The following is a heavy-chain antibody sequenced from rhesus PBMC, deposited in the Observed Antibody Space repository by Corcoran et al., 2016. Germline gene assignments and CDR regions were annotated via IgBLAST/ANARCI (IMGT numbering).Heavy chain of an antibody. CDR2: ISYTGGST. Sequence: EVLLVESGGGLAKPGGSLRLSSAASGCTFSVHYMHWVRQAAGKGMEGVSVISYTGGSTWYADSVKGRFTISRENAKNTLYLQMDSLRAEDTAVYYCAGGQYFEFWGQGALVTVSS. J-gene: IGHJ1*01. CDR3: AGGQYFEF. CDR1: GCTFSVHY. V-gene: IGHV3-59*01.